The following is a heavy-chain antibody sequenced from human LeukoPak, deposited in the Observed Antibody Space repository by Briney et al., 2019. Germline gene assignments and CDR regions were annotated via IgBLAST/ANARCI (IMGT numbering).Heavy chain of an antibody. D-gene: IGHD4-17*01. CDR2: ICYSGST. J-gene: IGHJ2*01. V-gene: IGHV4-61*05. Sequence: SETLSLTCTVSGGSISSSSYCWSWIRQPPGKGLEWIGYICYSGSTNYNPSLKSRVTISVDTSKNQFSLKLSSVTAADTAVYYCARHPFYGDYTGWYFDLWGRGTLVTVSS. CDR3: ARHPFYGDYTGWYFDL. CDR1: GGSISSSSYC.